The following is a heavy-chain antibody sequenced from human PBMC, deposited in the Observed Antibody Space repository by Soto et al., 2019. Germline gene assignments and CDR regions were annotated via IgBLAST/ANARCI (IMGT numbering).Heavy chain of an antibody. CDR3: ARLGQRGYSGYDFDY. Sequence: PGESLKISCKGSGYSFTSYWIGWVRQMPGKGLEWMGIIYPGDSDTRYSPSFQGQVTISADKSISTAYLQWSSLKASDTAMYYCARLGQRGYSGYDFDYWGQGTLVTVSS. CDR2: IYPGDSDT. V-gene: IGHV5-51*01. D-gene: IGHD5-12*01. CDR1: GYSFTSYW. J-gene: IGHJ4*02.